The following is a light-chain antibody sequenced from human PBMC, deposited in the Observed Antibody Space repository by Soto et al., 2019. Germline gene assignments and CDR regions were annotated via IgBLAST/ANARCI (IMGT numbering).Light chain of an antibody. V-gene: IGLV2-14*03. Sequence: QSALTQPASVSGSPGQSITISCTGTSSDVGAYNFVSWHQQHPGKAPKLMIYNVYDRPSGISYRFSGSKSGNTASLTISGLHGEDEADYYFSAYTVSRTYVFGTGTKVTVL. CDR1: SSDVGAYNF. CDR2: NVY. J-gene: IGLJ1*01. CDR3: SAYTVSRTYV.